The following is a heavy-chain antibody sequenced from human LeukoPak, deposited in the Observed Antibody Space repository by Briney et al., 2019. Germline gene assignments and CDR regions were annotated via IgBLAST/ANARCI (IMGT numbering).Heavy chain of an antibody. D-gene: IGHD1-20*01. CDR2: IANDGNYE. J-gene: IGHJ4*02. V-gene: IGHV3-33*05. CDR3: ARDSITGENSLDF. CDR1: GFTSSTYG. Sequence: PGRSLRLSCAASGFTSSTYGMHWVRQAPDKGLEWVVVIANDGNYEKYADAVRGRFAISRDNSKNTLCLNMNGPGAEDTAGDYCARDSITGENSLDFWGRGTLVTVSS.